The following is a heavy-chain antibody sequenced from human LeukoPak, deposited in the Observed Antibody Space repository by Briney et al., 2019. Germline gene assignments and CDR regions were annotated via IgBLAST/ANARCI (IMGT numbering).Heavy chain of an antibody. V-gene: IGHV1-69*06. J-gene: IGHJ4*02. CDR3: AREPGGFRKYLAY. CDR2: IIPMFGTT. Sequence: SVKVSCKASGDTLGNYAITWVRQAPGQGLEWMGRIIPMFGTTYYAQKFQGRVTITADKSTNTAYMEMSSLKSENTAVYYCAREPGGFRKYLAYWGQGALVTVSS. CDR1: GDTLGNYA. D-gene: IGHD2-15*01.